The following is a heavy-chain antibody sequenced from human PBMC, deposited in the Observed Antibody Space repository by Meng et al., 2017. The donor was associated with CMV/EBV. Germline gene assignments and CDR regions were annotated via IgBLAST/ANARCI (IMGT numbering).Heavy chain of an antibody. CDR3: ATGYCSSTSCYEPGY. D-gene: IGHD2-2*01. CDR1: GFTFSSYG. Sequence: GGSLRLSCVASGFTFSSYGMHWVRQAPGKGLEWVAVIWYDGSNKYYADSVKGRFTISRDNSKNTLYLQMNSLRAEDTAVYYCATGYCSSTSCYEPGYWGQGTLVTVSS. V-gene: IGHV3-33*01. CDR2: IWYDGSNK. J-gene: IGHJ4*02.